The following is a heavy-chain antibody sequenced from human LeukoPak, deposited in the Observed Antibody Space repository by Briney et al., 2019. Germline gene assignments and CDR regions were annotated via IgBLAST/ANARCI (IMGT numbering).Heavy chain of an antibody. J-gene: IGHJ4*02. CDR3: ARCTTTGRALDF. CDR2: ISWNSGMM. V-gene: IGHV3-9*01. CDR1: GFTFDDYA. D-gene: IGHD1-1*01. Sequence: GGSLRLSCAASGFTFDDYAMHWVRQVPGKGLEWVSGISWNSGMMGYADSVEGRFSISRDNAKNSLYLQMDSLRTEDTAFYYCARCTTTGRALDFWGQGTLVTVSS.